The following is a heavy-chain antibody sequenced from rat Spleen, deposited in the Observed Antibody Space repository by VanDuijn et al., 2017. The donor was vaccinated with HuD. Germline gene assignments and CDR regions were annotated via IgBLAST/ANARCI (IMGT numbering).Heavy chain of an antibody. V-gene: IGHV5-25*01. Sequence: EVQLVESGGDLVQPGRSMILSCAASGFTFSNYDMAWVRQAPAKGLEWVASINYDGSSTYYRDSVKGRFTISRDNAKSTLYLQMDSLRSEDTATYYCATSGNGFAYWGQGTLVTVSS. D-gene: IGHD4-3*01. CDR1: GFTFSNYD. CDR3: ATSGNGFAY. CDR2: INYDGSST. J-gene: IGHJ3*01.